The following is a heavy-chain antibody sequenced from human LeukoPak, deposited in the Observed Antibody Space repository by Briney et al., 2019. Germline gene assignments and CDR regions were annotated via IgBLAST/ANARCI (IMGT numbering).Heavy chain of an antibody. CDR2: INPSGGST. Sequence: ASVKVSCKASGYTFTSYYMHWVRQAPGQGLEWMGIINPSGGSTSYAQKFQGRVTMTRDMSTSTVYMELSSLRSEDTAVYYCARDTVELLDWGGFDYWGQGALVTVSS. CDR1: GYTFTSYY. V-gene: IGHV1-46*01. D-gene: IGHD1-7*01. CDR3: ARDTVELLDWGGFDY. J-gene: IGHJ4*02.